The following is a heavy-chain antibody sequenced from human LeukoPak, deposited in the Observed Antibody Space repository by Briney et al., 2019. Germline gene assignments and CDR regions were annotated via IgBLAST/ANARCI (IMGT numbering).Heavy chain of an antibody. CDR3: ARDPSTILTGYPYYFDY. Sequence: GRSLRLSCAASGFTFSSYSMNWVRQAPGKGLEWVSSISSSSSYIYYADSGKGRFTISRDNAKNSLYLQMNSLRAEDTAVYYCARDPSTILTGYPYYFDYWGQGTLVTVSS. D-gene: IGHD3-9*01. CDR2: ISSSSSYI. V-gene: IGHV3-21*01. CDR1: GFTFSSYS. J-gene: IGHJ4*02.